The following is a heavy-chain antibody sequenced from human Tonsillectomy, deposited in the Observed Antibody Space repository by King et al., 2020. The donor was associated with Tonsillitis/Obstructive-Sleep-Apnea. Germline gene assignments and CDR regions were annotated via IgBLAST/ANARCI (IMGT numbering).Heavy chain of an antibody. V-gene: IGHV4-59*02. J-gene: IGHJ4*02. CDR3: DKSRVPAAHYFDY. CDR2: VSNSGSA. CDR1: RGSVSTYY. Sequence: VQLQESGPGLVKPSETLSLTCTVSRGSVSTYYWSWIRQPPGKGLEWIGYVSNSGSANYNPSLKSRVTLSIDTSKNQFSLRLRSVTAADTAVYYCDKSRVPAAHYFDYWGQGTLVTVSS. D-gene: IGHD2-2*01.